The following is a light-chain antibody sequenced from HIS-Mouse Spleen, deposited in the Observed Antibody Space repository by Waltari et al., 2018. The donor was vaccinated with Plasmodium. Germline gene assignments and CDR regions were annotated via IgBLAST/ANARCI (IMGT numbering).Light chain of an antibody. CDR2: EGS. Sequence: QSALTQPASVSGSPGQSITISCTGTRSAVGSYNLVSWYQQHPGKAPKLMIYEGSMRASGVSNRFSGSKSGNTASLTIAGLQAEDEADYYCCSYAGSSTNWVFGGGTKLTVL. J-gene: IGLJ3*02. CDR1: RSAVGSYNL. V-gene: IGLV2-23*01. CDR3: CSYAGSSTNWV.